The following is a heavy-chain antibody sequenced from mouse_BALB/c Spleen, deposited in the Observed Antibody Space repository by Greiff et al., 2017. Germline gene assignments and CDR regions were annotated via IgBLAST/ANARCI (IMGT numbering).Heavy chain of an antibody. J-gene: IGHJ1*01. Sequence: VKLVESGAELARPGASVKMSCKASGYTFTSYTMHWVKQRPGQGLEWIGYINPSSGYTNYNQKFKDKATLTADKSSSTAYMQLSSLTSEDSAVYYCARDYGSSYRYFDVWGAGTTVTVSS. V-gene: IGHV1-4*01. D-gene: IGHD1-1*01. CDR1: GYTFTSYT. CDR3: ARDYGSSYRYFDV. CDR2: INPSSGYT.